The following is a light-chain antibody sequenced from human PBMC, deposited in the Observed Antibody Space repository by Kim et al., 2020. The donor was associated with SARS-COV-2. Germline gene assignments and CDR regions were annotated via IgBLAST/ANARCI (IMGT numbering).Light chain of an antibody. J-gene: IGLJ1*01. CDR3: SSYTSSITPYV. CDR1: SSDVGGYNH. V-gene: IGLV2-14*03. CDR2: DVS. Sequence: QSASVSGSPGQSITISCTGTSSDVGGYNHVSWYQQHPGKAPKVMIYDVSNRPSGVSNRFSGSKSGNTASLTISGLQGEDEADYYCSSYTSSITPYVFGTGTKVTVL.